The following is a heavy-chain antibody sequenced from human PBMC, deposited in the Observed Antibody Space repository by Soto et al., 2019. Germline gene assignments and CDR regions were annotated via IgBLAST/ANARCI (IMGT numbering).Heavy chain of an antibody. CDR2: IYYSGST. V-gene: IGHV4-59*08. CDR3: ARGWGGVFDI. J-gene: IGHJ3*02. Sequence: CIRQPTKKGLEWIGYIYYSGSTNYNPSLKSRVTISVGTSKNQSSLKLSSVTVADTEAYYCARGWGGVFDIWGKGTTVTVTP. D-gene: IGHD1-26*01.